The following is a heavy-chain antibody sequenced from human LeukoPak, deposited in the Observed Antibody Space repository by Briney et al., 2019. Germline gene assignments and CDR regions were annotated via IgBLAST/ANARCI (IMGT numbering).Heavy chain of an antibody. Sequence: PGGSLRLSCAASGFTFSNYAMSWVRQAPGKGLEWVSVISGRSGSTYDADSVKGRFTISRDNSKNTLFLQMNSLRAEDTAVYYCAKDLRWGNYWGQGTLVTVSS. CDR1: GFTFSNYA. J-gene: IGHJ4*02. CDR3: AKDLRWGNY. D-gene: IGHD3-16*01. V-gene: IGHV3-23*01. CDR2: ISGRSGST.